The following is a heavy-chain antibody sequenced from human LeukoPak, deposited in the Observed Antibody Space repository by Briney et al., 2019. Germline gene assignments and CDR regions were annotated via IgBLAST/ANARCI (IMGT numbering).Heavy chain of an antibody. CDR2: IYHSGST. J-gene: IGHJ4*02. CDR3: VGSWRMGGLFDY. CDR1: GGSISSGGYY. V-gene: IGHV4-30-2*01. D-gene: IGHD2-15*01. Sequence: MASETLSLTCTVSGGSISSGGYYWSWIRQPPGKGLEWIGYIYHSGSTYYNPSLKSRVTISVDRSKNQFSLKLSSVTAADTAVYYCVGSWRMGGLFDYWGQGTLVTVSS.